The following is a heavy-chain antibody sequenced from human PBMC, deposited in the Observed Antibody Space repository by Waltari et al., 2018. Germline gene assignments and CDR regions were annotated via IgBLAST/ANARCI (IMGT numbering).Heavy chain of an antibody. V-gene: IGHV4-38-2*01. CDR1: GYSINSGYS. CDR2: IYHDGTT. CDR3: TRNGLGYCTSPTCYRNDN. D-gene: IGHD2-2*02. Sequence: QVQLQESGPGLVKPSETPSLICAVSGYSINSGYSWGGVRQAPGRGLEYIATIYHDGTTYYNPSLKSRVTISIDTPKNVFSLELRSVTAADTATYYCTRNGLGYCTSPTCYRNDNWGQGTLVIVSS. J-gene: IGHJ4*02.